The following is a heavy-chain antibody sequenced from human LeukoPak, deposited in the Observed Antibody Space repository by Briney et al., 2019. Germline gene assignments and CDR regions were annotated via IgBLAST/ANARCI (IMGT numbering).Heavy chain of an antibody. CDR3: ARDLTHRRNYDNSGYQIVPAF. CDR2: ISGYNGNT. Sequence: AASVKVSCKASGGTFSSYAISWVRQARGQGLEWMGWISGYNGNTKYVQKFQGRVTITTDTSTSTAYMELRSLRSDDTAVYYCARDLTHRRNYDNSGYQIVPAFWGQGTLVTVSS. CDR1: GGTFSSYA. V-gene: IGHV1-18*01. J-gene: IGHJ4*02. D-gene: IGHD3-22*01.